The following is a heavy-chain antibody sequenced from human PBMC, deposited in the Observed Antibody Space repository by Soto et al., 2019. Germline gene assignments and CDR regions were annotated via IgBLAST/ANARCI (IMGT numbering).Heavy chain of an antibody. V-gene: IGHV1-18*01. CDR2: ISAYNGNT. CDR3: ARDRPGYYDSSGPDDAFDI. CDR1: GYTFTSYG. J-gene: IGHJ3*02. Sequence: GAPVRVSCKASGYTFTSYGISWVRQAPGQGLEWMGWISAYNGNTNYAQKLQGRVTMTTDTSTSTAYMELRSLRSDDTAVYYCARDRPGYYDSSGPDDAFDIWGQGTMVTV. D-gene: IGHD3-22*01.